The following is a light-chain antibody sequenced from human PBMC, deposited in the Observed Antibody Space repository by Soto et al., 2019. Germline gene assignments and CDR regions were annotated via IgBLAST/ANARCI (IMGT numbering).Light chain of an antibody. J-gene: IGLJ3*02. CDR3: GTWDTALSAWV. CDR2: DNY. V-gene: IGLV1-51*01. CDR1: TSNIGDNY. Sequence: QSVLTQPPSVSAAPGQKVTISCSGTTSNIGDNYVSWYRQLPGTAPKLLIYDNYKRPSGIPDRFSGSTSGTSTTLGITGLQTGDEADYYCGTWDTALSAWVFGGGT.